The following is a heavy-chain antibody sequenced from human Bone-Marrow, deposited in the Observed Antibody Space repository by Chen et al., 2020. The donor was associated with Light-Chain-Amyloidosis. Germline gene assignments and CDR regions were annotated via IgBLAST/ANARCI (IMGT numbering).Heavy chain of an antibody. J-gene: IGHJ4*02. CDR3: GKCSYDYDFWSGPDY. D-gene: IGHD3-3*01. CDR2: ISSDGINK. CDR1: GFNFSSFG. Sequence: VQLVESGGGLVQPGGSLRLSCATSGFNFSSFGMSWVRQAPGKGLEWVAVISSDGINKYYADSEQGRFTISRDNSKNTLYLQLNSLRAEDTAIYYCGKCSYDYDFWSGPDYWGQGTLVTVSA. V-gene: IGHV3-30*18.